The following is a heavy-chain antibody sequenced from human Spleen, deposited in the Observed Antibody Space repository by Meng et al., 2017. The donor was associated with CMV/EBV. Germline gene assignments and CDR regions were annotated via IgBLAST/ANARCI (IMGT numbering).Heavy chain of an antibody. CDR3: AREAFGIFGVQDYYGMDV. CDR2: IIPIFGTA. D-gene: IGHD3-3*01. J-gene: IGHJ6*02. V-gene: IGHV1-69*05. Sequence: SVKVSCKASGGTFSSYAISWVRQAPGQGLEWMGGIIPIFGTANYAQKFQGRVTITTDESTSTAYMELSSLRSEDTAVYYCAREAFGIFGVQDYYGMDVWGQGTTVTVSS. CDR1: GGTFSSYA.